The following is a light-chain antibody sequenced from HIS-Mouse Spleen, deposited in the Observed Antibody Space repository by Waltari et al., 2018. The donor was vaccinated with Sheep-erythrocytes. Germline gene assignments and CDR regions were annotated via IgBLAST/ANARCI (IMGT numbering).Light chain of an antibody. V-gene: IGLV2-8*01. CDR3: SSYAGSNNWV. CDR2: EVS. CDR1: RSYVGGYNY. Sequence: QSALTQPRSVSGSPGQSVTISCTGTRSYVGGYNYVSWYQQHPGKAPTLMIYEVSKRPSGVPDRFSGSKSGNTASLTVSGLQAEDEADYYCSSYAGSNNWVFGGGTKLTVL. J-gene: IGLJ3*02.